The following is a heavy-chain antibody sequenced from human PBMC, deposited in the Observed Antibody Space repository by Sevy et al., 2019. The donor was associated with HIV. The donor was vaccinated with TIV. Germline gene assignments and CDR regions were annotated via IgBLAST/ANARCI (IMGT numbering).Heavy chain of an antibody. J-gene: IGHJ4*02. CDR2: MNPNIGHT. V-gene: IGHV1-8*01. CDR1: GYTFTDYD. D-gene: IGHD2-21*02. CDR3: AKLASCGGDCYYFDF. Sequence: ASVKVSCKASGYTFTDYDITWVRQVTGQGLELVGWMNPNIGHTAYTENFQGRVSTTRDTSISTAYMELSSLRSADTAVYYCAKLASCGGDCYYFDFWGQGTLVTVSS.